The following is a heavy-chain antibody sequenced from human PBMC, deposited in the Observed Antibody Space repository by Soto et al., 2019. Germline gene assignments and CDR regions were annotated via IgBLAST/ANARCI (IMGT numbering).Heavy chain of an antibody. J-gene: IGHJ6*02. CDR1: GYTFTRYG. V-gene: IGHV1-18*01. Sequence: GASLKVSCKASGYTFTRYGISWVRQAPGQGLEWMGWISGYNGDTNYAQKFQGRVSMTIDTSTTTAYMELRSLTSDDTAVYYCAKNGQPPYYYYGLDVWGQGTKVTVSS. CDR3: AKNGQPPYYYYGLDV. CDR2: ISGYNGDT. D-gene: IGHD2-8*01.